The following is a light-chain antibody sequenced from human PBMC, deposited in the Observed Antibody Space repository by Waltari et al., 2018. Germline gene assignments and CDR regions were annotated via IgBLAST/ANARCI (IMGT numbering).Light chain of an antibody. CDR3: QQYSYFST. CDR1: ESISTW. Sequence: DIQMTQSPSTLSTSVGDRVTITCRASESISTWVAWYQQKPGQAPKLLIYRTSNLQSGVPPRFSGRGSGTEFTLTIRSLQPGDFATDFCQQYSYFSTFGQGTKLEIK. V-gene: IGKV1-5*03. CDR2: RTS. J-gene: IGKJ2*01.